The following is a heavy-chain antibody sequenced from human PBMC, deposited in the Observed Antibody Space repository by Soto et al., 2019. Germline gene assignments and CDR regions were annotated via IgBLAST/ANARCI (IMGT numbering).Heavy chain of an antibody. CDR3: AKETYSSSSGMDV. CDR2: ISYDGSNK. J-gene: IGHJ6*02. V-gene: IGHV3-30*18. CDR1: GFTFSSYG. D-gene: IGHD6-6*01. Sequence: GGSLRLSCAASGFTFSSYGMHWVRQAPGKGLEWVAVISYDGSNKYYADSVKGRFTISRDNSKNTLYLQMNSLRAEDTAVYYCAKETYSSSSGMDVWGQGTTVTVSS.